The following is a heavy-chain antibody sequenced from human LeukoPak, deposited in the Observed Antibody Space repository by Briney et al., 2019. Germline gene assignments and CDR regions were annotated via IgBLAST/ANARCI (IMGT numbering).Heavy chain of an antibody. CDR3: ARDRVVVAANDAFDI. V-gene: IGHV3-20*04. CDR1: GFNFDDYG. J-gene: IGHJ3*02. Sequence: GGSLRLSCAASGFNFDDYGMSWVRQAPGKGLEWVSSINWNGGSTGYADSVKGRLTISRDNAKNSLYLQMNSLRAEDTALYYCARDRVVVAANDAFDIWGQGTMVPVSS. CDR2: INWNGGST. D-gene: IGHD2-15*01.